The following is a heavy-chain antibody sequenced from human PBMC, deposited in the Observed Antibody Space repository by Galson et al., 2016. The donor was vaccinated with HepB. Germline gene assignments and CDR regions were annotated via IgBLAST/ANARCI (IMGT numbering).Heavy chain of an antibody. Sequence: PALVKPTQTLTLTCTFSGFSLSSSEMCVSWIRQPPGKALEWLALIDRDDDKYYSASLKTRLTISKDTPKNQVVLTMTSMDPVDTATYYCARSTPYCGYSQGLNWFDPWGQGTLVTVSS. V-gene: IGHV2-70*01. CDR3: ARSTPYCGYSQGLNWFDP. J-gene: IGHJ5*02. CDR2: IDRDDDK. CDR1: GFSLSSSEMC. D-gene: IGHD5-18*01.